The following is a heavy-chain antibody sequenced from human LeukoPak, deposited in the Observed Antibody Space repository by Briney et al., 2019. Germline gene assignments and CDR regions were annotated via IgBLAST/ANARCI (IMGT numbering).Heavy chain of an antibody. CDR1: GFTFSSYG. CDR3: AKDSGSITIFGVVIVDAFDI. J-gene: IGHJ3*02. D-gene: IGHD3-3*01. Sequence: GGSLRLSCAASGFTFSSYGMHWVRQAPGKGLEWVAVISYDGSNKYYADSVKGRFTISGDNSKNTLYLQMNSLRAEDTAVYYCAKDSGSITIFGVVIVDAFDIWGQGTMVTVSS. CDR2: ISYDGSNK. V-gene: IGHV3-30*18.